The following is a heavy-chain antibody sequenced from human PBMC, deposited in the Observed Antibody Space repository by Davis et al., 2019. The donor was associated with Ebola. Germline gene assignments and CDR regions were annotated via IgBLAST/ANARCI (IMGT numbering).Heavy chain of an antibody. CDR3: ARGAVAVAGTIWFDP. CDR2: ISYDGSNK. J-gene: IGHJ5*02. CDR1: GFPFSSYP. D-gene: IGHD6-19*01. V-gene: IGHV3-30-3*01. Sequence: GESLKISCAASGFPFSSYPMHWVRQAPGKGLEWVAVISYDGSNKYYADSVKGRFTISRDNSKNTLYLQMNSLRAEETAVYYCARGAVAVAGTIWFDPWGQGTLVTVSS.